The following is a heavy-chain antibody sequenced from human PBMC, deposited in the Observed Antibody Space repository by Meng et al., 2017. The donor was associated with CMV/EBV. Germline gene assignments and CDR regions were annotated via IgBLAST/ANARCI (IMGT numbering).Heavy chain of an antibody. CDR2: IYYSGST. CDR3: ARVYYYDSSGFELFDP. V-gene: IGHV4-31*03. J-gene: IGHJ5*02. Sequence: SETLSLTCTVSGGSISSGGYYWSWIRQHPGKGLEWIGYIYYSGSTYYNPSLKSRVTISVDTSKNQFSLKLSSVTAADPAVYYCARVYYYDSSGFELFDPWGQGTLVTVSS. CDR1: GGSISSGGYY. D-gene: IGHD3-22*01.